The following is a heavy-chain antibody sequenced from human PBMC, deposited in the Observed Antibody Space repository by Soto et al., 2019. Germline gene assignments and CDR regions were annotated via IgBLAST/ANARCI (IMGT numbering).Heavy chain of an antibody. V-gene: IGHV3-33*01. CDR1: GFTFSSYG. D-gene: IGHD2-2*01. CDR2: IWYDGSNK. J-gene: IGHJ4*02. CDR3: AREGPVYPRDVRGRFDY. Sequence: QVQLVESGGGVVQPGRSLRLSCAASGFTFSSYGMHWVRQAPGKGLEGGAVIWYDGSNKYYADSVKGRFTISRDNSKNTLYLQMNSLRAEDTAVYYCAREGPVYPRDVRGRFDYWGQGTLVTVSS.